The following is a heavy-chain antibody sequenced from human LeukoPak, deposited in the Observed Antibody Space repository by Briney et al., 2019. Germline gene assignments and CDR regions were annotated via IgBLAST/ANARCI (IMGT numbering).Heavy chain of an antibody. CDR1: GFTFNRCA. J-gene: IGHJ4*02. CDR2: ISYDGRNE. Sequence: GGSLRLSCGASGFTFNRCAMHWVRQALGKGLEWVAVISYDGRNEHYADSVKGRFTISRDNSKNTVFLQMNTLRTEDTAVYFCAKDKPIDYWGQGTLVTVSS. D-gene: IGHD1-14*01. V-gene: IGHV3-30*18. CDR3: AKDKPIDY.